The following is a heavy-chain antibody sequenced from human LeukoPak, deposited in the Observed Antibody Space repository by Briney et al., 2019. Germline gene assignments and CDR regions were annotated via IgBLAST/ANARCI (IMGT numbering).Heavy chain of an antibody. J-gene: IGHJ4*02. Sequence: SGTLSLTCSVSGGSVSGYYWSWIRQSPGKGLEWIGYIHYSGSTNYNPSLKSRVTISVDTSKNQFSLKLSSVTAADTAIYYCARGGSKQWLVNDSWGQGTLVTVSS. D-gene: IGHD6-19*01. CDR1: GGSVSGYY. CDR2: IHYSGST. CDR3: ARGGSKQWLVNDS. V-gene: IGHV4-59*02.